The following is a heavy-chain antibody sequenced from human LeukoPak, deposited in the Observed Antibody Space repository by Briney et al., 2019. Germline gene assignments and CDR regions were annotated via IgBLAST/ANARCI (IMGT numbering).Heavy chain of an antibody. J-gene: IGHJ4*02. CDR2: VKSDGSNP. CDR1: RFSFSNDW. CDR3: ARDIVSGSGSLDY. D-gene: IGHD3-10*01. V-gene: IGHV3-74*01. Sequence: GGSLRLSCAASRFSFSNDWMHWVRQAPGKGLVWVSRVKSDGSNPSYADSVKGRFTTSRDNAENMLYLQMNTLGAEDTAVYYCARDIVSGSGSLDYWGQGTLVTVSS.